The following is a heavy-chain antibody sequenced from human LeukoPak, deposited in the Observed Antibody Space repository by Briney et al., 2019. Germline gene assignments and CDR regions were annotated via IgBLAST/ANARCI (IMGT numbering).Heavy chain of an antibody. CDR2: ISTYNGNT. CDR3: ARGSGSSSSGIDY. Sequence: ASVKVSCKASRYTLTSYDISWVRQAPGQGLEWMGWISTYNGNTNHAQNLQDRVTLTTDTSTSTAYMELRSLRSDDTAVYYCARGSGSSSSGIDYWGQGTLVTVSS. V-gene: IGHV1-18*01. D-gene: IGHD6-6*01. CDR1: RYTLTSYD. J-gene: IGHJ4*02.